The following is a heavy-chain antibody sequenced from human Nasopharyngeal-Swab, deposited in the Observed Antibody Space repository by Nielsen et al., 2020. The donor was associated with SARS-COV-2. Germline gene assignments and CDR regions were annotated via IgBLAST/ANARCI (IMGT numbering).Heavy chain of an antibody. CDR3: ARDGGSYNDY. CDR1: GFTFSSYW. D-gene: IGHD1-26*01. Sequence: GESLKISCAASGFTFSSYWMSRVRQAPGKGLEWVANIKQDGSEKYYVDSVKGRFTISRDNAKNSLYLQMNSLRAEDTAVYYCARDGGSYNDYWGQGTLVTVSS. CDR2: IKQDGSEK. V-gene: IGHV3-7*01. J-gene: IGHJ4*02.